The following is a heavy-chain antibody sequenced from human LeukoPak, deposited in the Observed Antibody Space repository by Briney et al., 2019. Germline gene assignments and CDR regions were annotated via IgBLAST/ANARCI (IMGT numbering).Heavy chain of an antibody. CDR1: GITFDDYG. J-gene: IGHJ4*02. Sequence: GGSLRLSCAASGITFDDYGMSWVRQAPGKGLEWVSGINWNGGSTGYADSVKGRFTISRDNAKNSLYLQMNSLRAEDTALYYCARDPIVGATDPHYYFDYWGQGTLVTVSS. D-gene: IGHD1-26*01. CDR3: ARDPIVGATDPHYYFDY. CDR2: INWNGGST. V-gene: IGHV3-20*04.